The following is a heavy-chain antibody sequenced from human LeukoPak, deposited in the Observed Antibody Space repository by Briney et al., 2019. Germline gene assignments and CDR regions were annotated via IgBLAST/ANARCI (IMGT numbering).Heavy chain of an antibody. CDR1: GFTVSSNY. CDR2: IYSGGST. CDR3: ARAQLRRYYYYGMDV. V-gene: IGHV3-66*01. J-gene: IGHJ6*02. D-gene: IGHD5-24*01. Sequence: PGGSLRLSCAASGFTVSSNYMSWVRQAPGKGLEWVSVIYSGGSTYYADSVKGRFTISRDNSKNTLYLQMNSLRAEDTAVYYCARAQLRRYYYYGMDVWGQGTTVTVSS.